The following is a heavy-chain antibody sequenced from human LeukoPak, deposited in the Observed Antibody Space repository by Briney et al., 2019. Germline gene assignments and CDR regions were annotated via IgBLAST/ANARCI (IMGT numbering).Heavy chain of an antibody. CDR3: TTSQTRYYYDSSGTNRGAFDI. CDR2: IKSKTDGGAT. CDR1: GFTFSNAW. J-gene: IGHJ3*02. V-gene: IGHV3-15*01. D-gene: IGHD3-22*01. Sequence: PGGSLRLSCAASGFTFSNAWMSWVRQAPGKGLEWVGRIKSKTDGGATDYAAPVKGRFTISRDDSKNTLYLQMNSLKTEDTAVYYCTTSQTRYYYDSSGTNRGAFDIWGQGTMVTVSS.